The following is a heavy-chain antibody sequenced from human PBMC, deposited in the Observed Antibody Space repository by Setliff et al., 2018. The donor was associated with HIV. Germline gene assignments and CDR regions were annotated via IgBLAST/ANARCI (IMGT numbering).Heavy chain of an antibody. CDR1: GFTLSDYW. Sequence: GESLKISCAASGFTLSDYWMTWVRQAPGKGLEWVANIKQDGSKTFYVDSVKGRFIISRDNTKNSLYLQMNSLRVEDTAMYYCVSGGAYFDFLLPPFDYWGQGTLVTVSS. D-gene: IGHD3-9*01. CDR3: VSGGAYFDFLLPPFDY. V-gene: IGHV3-7*01. CDR2: IKQDGSKT. J-gene: IGHJ4*02.